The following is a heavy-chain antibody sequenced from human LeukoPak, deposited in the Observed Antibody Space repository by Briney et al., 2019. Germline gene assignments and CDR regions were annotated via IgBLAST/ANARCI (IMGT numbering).Heavy chain of an antibody. CDR2: IYYSGST. D-gene: IGHD5-18*01. Sequence: PSETLSLTCTVSGGSISSSSYYWGWIRQPPGKGLEWIGSIYYSGSTYYNPSLKSRVTISVDTSKNQFSLKLSSVTAADTAVYYCARVAYSYGSVYYYYYYMDVWGKGTTVTVSS. CDR3: ARVAYSYGSVYYYYYYMDV. V-gene: IGHV4-39*07. J-gene: IGHJ6*03. CDR1: GGSISSSSYY.